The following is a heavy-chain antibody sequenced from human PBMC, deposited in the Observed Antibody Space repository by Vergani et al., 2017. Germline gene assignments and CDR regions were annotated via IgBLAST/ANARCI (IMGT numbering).Heavy chain of an antibody. CDR2: INHSGST. Sequence: QVQLQQWGAGLLKPSETLSLTCAVYGGSFSGYYWSWIRQPPGKGLEWSGEINHSGSTNYNPSPKSLVTISVDASKNQFSLKLSAVTAADAAVYYCARGIKYCSSTSCYTNYYDYMDVWGKGTTVTVSS. D-gene: IGHD2-2*02. V-gene: IGHV4-34*01. CDR1: GGSFSGYY. J-gene: IGHJ6*03. CDR3: ARGIKYCSSTSCYTNYYDYMDV.